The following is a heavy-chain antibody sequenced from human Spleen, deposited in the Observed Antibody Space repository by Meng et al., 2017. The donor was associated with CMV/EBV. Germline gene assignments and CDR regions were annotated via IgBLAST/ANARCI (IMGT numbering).Heavy chain of an antibody. CDR1: GGSFRGYF. Sequence: SETLSLTCAIYGGSFRGYFWGWIRQSPGKGLEWIGEINQGGSTNTNPSLKSRVTTSVDTSKNQFSLKLNSVTAADTAVYYCARSEVATINIWGFDHWGQGTLVTVSS. D-gene: IGHD5-12*01. V-gene: IGHV4-34*01. CDR3: ARSEVATINIWGFDH. CDR2: INQGGST. J-gene: IGHJ4*02.